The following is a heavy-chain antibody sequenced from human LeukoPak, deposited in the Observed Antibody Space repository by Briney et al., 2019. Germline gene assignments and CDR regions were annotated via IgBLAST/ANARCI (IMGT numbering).Heavy chain of an antibody. V-gene: IGHV3-30-3*01. J-gene: IGHJ4*02. CDR3: ARGAFDVGGMRAVAGVSPPAPQDY. Sequence: GRSLRLSCAASGFTFSSYAMHWVRQAPGKGLEWVAVISYDGSNKYYADSVKGRFTVSRDNSKNTLYLQMNSLRAEDTAVYYCARGAFDVGGMRAVAGVSPPAPQDYWGQGTLVTVSS. D-gene: IGHD6-19*01. CDR2: ISYDGSNK. CDR1: GFTFSSYA.